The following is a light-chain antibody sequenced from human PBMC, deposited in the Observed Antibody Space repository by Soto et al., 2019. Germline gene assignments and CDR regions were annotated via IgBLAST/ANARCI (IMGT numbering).Light chain of an antibody. Sequence: DIQMTQSPSTLSASVGDRFTITCRASQSISSWLAWYQQKPGKAPKLLIYDASSLESGVPSRFSGSGSGTEFALTISGLQPDDFASYYCQQYENYWTFGQGTKVDI. CDR2: DAS. CDR3: QQYENYWT. V-gene: IGKV1-5*01. CDR1: QSISSW. J-gene: IGKJ1*01.